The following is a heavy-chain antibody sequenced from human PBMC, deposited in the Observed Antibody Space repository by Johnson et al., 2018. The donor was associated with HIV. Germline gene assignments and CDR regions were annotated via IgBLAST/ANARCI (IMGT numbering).Heavy chain of an antibody. CDR3: AKARGGGWYGEYNFDI. CDR2: IRYDGTNK. D-gene: IGHD6-19*01. J-gene: IGHJ3*02. CDR1: GFTFSTYC. V-gene: IGHV3-30*02. Sequence: QVLLVESGGGVVQPGGSLRLSCAASGFTFSTYCMHWVRQAPGKGLEWVSFIRYDGTNKYYADAVKRRSTISRDNSENTLFLQMNSLSAEDTAVYYCAKARGGGWYGEYNFDIWGQGTMVTVSS.